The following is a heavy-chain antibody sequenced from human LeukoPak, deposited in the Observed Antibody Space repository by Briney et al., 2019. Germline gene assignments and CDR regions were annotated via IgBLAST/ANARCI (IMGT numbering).Heavy chain of an antibody. CDR3: ARGQGIAVAGNNWFDP. D-gene: IGHD6-19*01. CDR2: INPNSGGT. V-gene: IGHV1-2*02. J-gene: IGHJ5*02. Sequence: ASVTVSCKASGYTFTGYYMHWVRQAPGQGLEWMGWINPNSGGTNYAQKFQGRVNMTRDTSISTAYMELSRLRSDDTAVYYCARGQGIAVAGNNWFDPWGQGTLVTVSS. CDR1: GYTFTGYY.